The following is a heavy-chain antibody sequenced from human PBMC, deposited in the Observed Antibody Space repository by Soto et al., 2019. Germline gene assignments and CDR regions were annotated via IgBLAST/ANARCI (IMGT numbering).Heavy chain of an antibody. Sequence: ASVKVSCKASGYTFTGYYMHWVRQAPGQGLEWMGWINPNSGGTNYAQKFQGWVTMTRDTSISTAYMELSRLRSDDTAVYYCASGSAVNIVVVPATANWFDPWGQGTLVTVSS. CDR2: INPNSGGT. V-gene: IGHV1-2*04. CDR1: GYTFTGYY. D-gene: IGHD2-2*01. J-gene: IGHJ5*02. CDR3: ASGSAVNIVVVPATANWFDP.